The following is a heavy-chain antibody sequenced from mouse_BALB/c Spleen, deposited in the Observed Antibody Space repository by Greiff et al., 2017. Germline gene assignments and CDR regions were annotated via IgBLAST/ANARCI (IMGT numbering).Heavy chain of an antibody. Sequence: VQLQQSGPELVKPGASVRISCKASGYTFTSYYIHWVKQRPGQGLEWIGWIYPGNVNTKYNEKFKGKATLTADKSSSTAYMQLSSLTSEDSAVYFCARSKYGPYYAMDYWGQGTSVTVSS. V-gene: IGHV1S56*01. CDR1: GYTFTSYY. J-gene: IGHJ4*01. D-gene: IGHD2-10*02. CDR3: ARSKYGPYYAMDY. CDR2: IYPGNVNT.